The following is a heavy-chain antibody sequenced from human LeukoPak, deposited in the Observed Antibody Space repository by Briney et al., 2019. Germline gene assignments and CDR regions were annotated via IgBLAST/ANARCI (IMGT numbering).Heavy chain of an antibody. CDR1: GLTFSNAW. CDR3: ATDSRMSTYLTGYYFDY. J-gene: IGHJ4*02. CDR2: IKSKTDGGTT. D-gene: IGHD1-14*01. V-gene: IGHV3-15*01. Sequence: GGSLRLSCAASGLTFSNAWMSWVRQAPGKGLEWVGRIKSKTDGGTTDYAAPVKGRFTISRDDSKNTLFLQMNSLKTEDTAVYYCATDSRMSTYLTGYYFDYWGQGTLVTVSS.